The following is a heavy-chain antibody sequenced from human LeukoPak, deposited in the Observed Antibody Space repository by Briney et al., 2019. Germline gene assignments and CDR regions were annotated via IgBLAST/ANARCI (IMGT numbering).Heavy chain of an antibody. J-gene: IGHJ4*02. D-gene: IGHD3-9*01. Sequence: GGSLRLSCATSGFSFSSYAMSWVRQAPGKGLEWVSAISGSGGSTYYADSVKGRFTISRDNSKNTLYLQMNSLRAEDTAVYYCVKDHTVTYYDILTGYYIAEYYFDYWGQGTLVTVSS. CDR2: ISGSGGST. CDR1: GFSFSSYA. CDR3: VKDHTVTYYDILTGYYIAEYYFDY. V-gene: IGHV3-23*01.